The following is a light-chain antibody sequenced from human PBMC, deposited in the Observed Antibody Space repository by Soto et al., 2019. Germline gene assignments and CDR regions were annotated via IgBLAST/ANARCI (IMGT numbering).Light chain of an antibody. CDR1: SSDGGGYNY. J-gene: IGLJ1*01. Sequence: LAQPPSASGSPGQSVAISCTGTSSDGGGYNYVSWYQQHPGKAPKLMIYEVNKRPSGVPDRFSGSKSGNTASLTVSGLQAEDEADYYCSSYAGSSNVFGTGTKVTVL. V-gene: IGLV2-8*01. CDR2: EVN. CDR3: SSYAGSSNV.